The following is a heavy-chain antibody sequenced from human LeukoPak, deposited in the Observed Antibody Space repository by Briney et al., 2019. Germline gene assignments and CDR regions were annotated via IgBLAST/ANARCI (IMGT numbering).Heavy chain of an antibody. Sequence: GASVKVSCKASGYTFTGYYMHWVRQAPGQGLEWMGWINPNSGGTNYAQKFQGRVTMTRDTSISTAYMELSRLRSDDTAVYYCAREVVTMAGSGGDYWGQGTLVTVSS. D-gene: IGHD3-10*01. CDR1: GYTFTGYY. J-gene: IGHJ4*02. V-gene: IGHV1-2*02. CDR3: AREVVTMAGSGGDY. CDR2: INPNSGGT.